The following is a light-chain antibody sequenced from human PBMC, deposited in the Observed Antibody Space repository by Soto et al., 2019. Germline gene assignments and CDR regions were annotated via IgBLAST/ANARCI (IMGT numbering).Light chain of an antibody. CDR3: SSYVVNNQVV. V-gene: IGLV2-8*01. CDR2: DVY. CDR1: RSDIGGYNY. J-gene: IGLJ2*01. Sequence: QSALTQPPSASGSLGQSVTISCTGTRSDIGGYNYVSWYLQYPGKAPKLMIYDVYKRPSGVPDRFSGSKSGNTASLTVSGLQAEDEAYYYCSSYVVNNQVVFGGGTKLTVL.